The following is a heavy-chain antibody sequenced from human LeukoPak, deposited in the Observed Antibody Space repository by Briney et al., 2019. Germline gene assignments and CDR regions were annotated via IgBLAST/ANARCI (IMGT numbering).Heavy chain of an antibody. V-gene: IGHV4-38-2*02. J-gene: IGHJ5*02. Sequence: PSETLSLTCTVSGYSISSGYYWGWIRQPPGKGLEWIGSIYHSGSTYYNPSLKSRVTISVDTSKNQFSLKLSSVTAADTAVYYCARDRGSYSVTWFDPWGQGTLVTVSS. CDR2: IYHSGST. D-gene: IGHD1-26*01. CDR1: GYSISSGYY. CDR3: ARDRGSYSVTWFDP.